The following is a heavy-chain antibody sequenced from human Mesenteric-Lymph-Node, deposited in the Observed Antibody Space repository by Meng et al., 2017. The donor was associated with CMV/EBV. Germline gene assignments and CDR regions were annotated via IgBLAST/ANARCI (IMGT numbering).Heavy chain of an antibody. D-gene: IGHD3-10*01. CDR3: ARFVGSLVRGSFDY. J-gene: IGHJ4*02. CDR1: AGSISTYY. CDR2: IYYSGRT. Sequence: SETLSLTCTVSAGSISTYYWSWIRQPPGKGLEWIGYIYYSGRTNYNPSLESRVTISVDTSKNQFSLRLSSVTAADTALYYCARFVGSLVRGSFDYWGQGTLVTVS. V-gene: IGHV4-59*01.